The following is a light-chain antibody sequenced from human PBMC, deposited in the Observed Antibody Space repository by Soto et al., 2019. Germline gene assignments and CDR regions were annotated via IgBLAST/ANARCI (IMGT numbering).Light chain of an antibody. CDR2: SDD. J-gene: IGLJ3*02. CDR1: SSNIGSDA. CDR3: ASWEDSLNGWV. Sequence: QAVVTQPPSASGTPGQRVTISCSGSSSNIGSDAVNWYQQLPGTAPKVLIYSDDQRPSGVPDRFSGSRSGSSASLAISGLQSGDEADYYCASWEDSLNGWVIGGGTKLTVL. V-gene: IGLV1-44*01.